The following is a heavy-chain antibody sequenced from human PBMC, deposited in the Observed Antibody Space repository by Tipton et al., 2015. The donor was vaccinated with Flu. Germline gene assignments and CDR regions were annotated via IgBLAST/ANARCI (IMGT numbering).Heavy chain of an antibody. D-gene: IGHD2-21*02. CDR1: GGSVGSPYC. V-gene: IGHV4-38-2*01. Sequence: TLSLTCSVSGGSVGSPYCWGWVRQPPGKGLQWIGNICPGSPYYNSSLRSRVTISVDTSRNQFSLKLNSVTATDTAVYYCARHGPQGGDPNWFDPWGLGTLVTVSA. CDR3: ARHGPQGGDPNWFDP. J-gene: IGHJ5*02. CDR2: ICPGSP.